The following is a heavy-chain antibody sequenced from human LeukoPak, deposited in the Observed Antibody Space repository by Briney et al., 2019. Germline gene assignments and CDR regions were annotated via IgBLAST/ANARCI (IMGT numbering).Heavy chain of an antibody. J-gene: IGHJ3*02. V-gene: IGHV3-72*01. Sequence: PGGSLRLSCAASGFTFSDHYMDWVRQAPGKGLEWVGRTRNKANSYTTEYAASVKGRFTISRDDSKNSLYLQMNSLKTEDTAVYYCYVLLWFGDLRGDAFDIWGQGTMVTVSS. CDR2: TRNKANSYTT. D-gene: IGHD3-10*01. CDR3: YVLLWFGDLRGDAFDI. CDR1: GFTFSDHY.